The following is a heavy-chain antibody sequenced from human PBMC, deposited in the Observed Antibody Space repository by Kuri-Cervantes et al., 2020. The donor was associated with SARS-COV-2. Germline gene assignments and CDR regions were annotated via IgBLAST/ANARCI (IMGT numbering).Heavy chain of an antibody. CDR3: AKDRFGVHDF. CDR1: GFNFSTTD. CDR2: ISDDGKKK. V-gene: IGHV3-30*18. D-gene: IGHD2-8*01. Sequence: GGSLRLSCTASGFNFSTTDMNWVRQTPGKGLEWVAVISDDGKKKKCVASGKGRFTISRDNSQNTLYLQVKSLKSEDTAMYYCAKDRFGVHDFWGQGTLVTVSS. J-gene: IGHJ4*02.